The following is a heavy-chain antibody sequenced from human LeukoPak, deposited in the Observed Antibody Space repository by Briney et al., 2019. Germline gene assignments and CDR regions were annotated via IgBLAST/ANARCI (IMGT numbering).Heavy chain of an antibody. CDR1: GFTFSSYA. J-gene: IGHJ4*02. V-gene: IGHV3-23*01. CDR2: ISGSGGST. CDR3: ARGLFYYGSGSHYFDF. D-gene: IGHD3-10*01. Sequence: GGSLRLSCAASGFTFSSYAMSWVRQAPGKGLEWVSAISGSGGSTYYADSVKGRFTISRDNSKNTLYLQMNSLRAEDTAVYYCARGLFYYGSGSHYFDFWGRGTLVTVSS.